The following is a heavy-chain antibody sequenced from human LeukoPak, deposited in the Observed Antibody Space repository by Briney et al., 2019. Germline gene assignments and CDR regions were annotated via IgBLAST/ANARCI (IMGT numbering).Heavy chain of an antibody. J-gene: IGHJ4*02. CDR3: ARGKSSKQQVARLLDY. D-gene: IGHD6-13*01. Sequence: GGSLRLSCAASGSTFSSYSMNWVRQAPGKGLEWVSYISSSSSTIYYADSVKGRFTISRDNAKNSLYLQMNSLRAEDTAVYYCARGKSSKQQVARLLDYWGQGTLVTVSS. CDR1: GSTFSSYS. CDR2: ISSSSSTI. V-gene: IGHV3-48*01.